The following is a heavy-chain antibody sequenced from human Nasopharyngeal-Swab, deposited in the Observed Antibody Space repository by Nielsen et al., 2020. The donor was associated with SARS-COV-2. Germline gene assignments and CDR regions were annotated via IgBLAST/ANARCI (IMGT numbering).Heavy chain of an antibody. D-gene: IGHD2-15*01. V-gene: IGHV4-61*01. Sequence: SETLSLTCIVSGGSVSSGSHYWSWIRQPPGKGLEWIGYIYYSGSTNYNPSLKSRVTMSVDTSKNQFSLKLSSVTAADTAVYYCARSYCSGGSCYLINGPNYWYFDLWGRGTLVTVSS. CDR2: IYYSGST. J-gene: IGHJ2*01. CDR1: GGSVSSGSHY. CDR3: ARSYCSGGSCYLINGPNYWYFDL.